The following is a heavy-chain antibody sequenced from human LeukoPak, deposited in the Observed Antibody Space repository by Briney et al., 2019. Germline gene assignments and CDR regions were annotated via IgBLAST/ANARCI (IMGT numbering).Heavy chain of an antibody. CDR3: ARRGCNGGSCYAY. D-gene: IGHD2-15*01. CDR2: IYPGDSDT. V-gene: IGHV5-51*01. Sequence: GESLKISCKGSGYSFSNDWIGWVRQMPGKGLEWMGIIYPGDSDTRYSPSFQGQVTISADKSISTAYLQWSSLGALDTAMYYCARRGCNGGSCYAYWGQGTLVTVSS. J-gene: IGHJ4*02. CDR1: GYSFSNDW.